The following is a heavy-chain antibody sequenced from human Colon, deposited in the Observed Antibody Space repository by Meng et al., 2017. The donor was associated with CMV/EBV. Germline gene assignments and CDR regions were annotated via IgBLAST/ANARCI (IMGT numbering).Heavy chain of an antibody. CDR3: VRDRCGSCSAGWWFDP. D-gene: IGHD2-15*01. Sequence: ASVKVSCKASGYMFSNFGVAWVRQAPGQGPEWMGWMSTYNNNDIIYAEKFRGRLTMTTDTSTNTAYMELRSLASDDTAVYYCVRDRCGSCSAGWWFDPWGQGTLVTVSS. CDR1: GYMFSNFG. J-gene: IGHJ5*02. CDR2: MSTYNNNDI. V-gene: IGHV1-18*01.